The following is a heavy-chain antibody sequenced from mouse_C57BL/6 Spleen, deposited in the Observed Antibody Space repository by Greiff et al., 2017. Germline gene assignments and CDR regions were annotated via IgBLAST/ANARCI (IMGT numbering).Heavy chain of an antibody. D-gene: IGHD1-1*01. Sequence: EVQLQQSGPELVKPGASVKIPCKASGYTFTDYNMDWVKQSHGKSLEWIGDINPNNGGTIYNQKFKGKATLTVDKSSSTAYMELRSLTSEDTAVYYWARGDYYGSSYGPYFDVWGTGTTVTVSS. CDR2: INPNNGGT. V-gene: IGHV1-18*01. CDR3: ARGDYYGSSYGPYFDV. J-gene: IGHJ1*03. CDR1: GYTFTDYN.